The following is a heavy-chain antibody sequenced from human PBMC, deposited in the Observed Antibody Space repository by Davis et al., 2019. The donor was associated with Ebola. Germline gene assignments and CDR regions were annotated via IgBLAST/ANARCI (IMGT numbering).Heavy chain of an antibody. CDR2: ISYDGSNK. D-gene: IGHD5-18*01. Sequence: WGSLRLSCAASGFTFSSYGMHWVRQAPGKGLEWVAVISYDGSNKYYADSVKGRFTISRDNSKNTLYLQMNSLRAEDTAVYYCARDSAMVNPYYFDYWGQGTLVTVSS. V-gene: IGHV3-30*03. CDR1: GFTFSSYG. J-gene: IGHJ4*02. CDR3: ARDSAMVNPYYFDY.